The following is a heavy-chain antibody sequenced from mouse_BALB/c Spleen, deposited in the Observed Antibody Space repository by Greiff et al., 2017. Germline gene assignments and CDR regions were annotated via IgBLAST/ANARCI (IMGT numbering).Heavy chain of an antibody. J-gene: IGHJ4*01. Sequence: VQLQQTGPELVKPGASVKISCKASGYSFTDYIMLWVKQSHGKSLEWIGNINPYYGSTSYNLKFKGKATLTVDKSSSTAYMQLNSLTSEDSAVYYCARGDGYYDGFYAMDYWGQGTSVTVSS. CDR2: INPYYGST. V-gene: IGHV1-39*01. D-gene: IGHD2-3*01. CDR3: ARGDGYYDGFYAMDY. CDR1: GYSFTDYI.